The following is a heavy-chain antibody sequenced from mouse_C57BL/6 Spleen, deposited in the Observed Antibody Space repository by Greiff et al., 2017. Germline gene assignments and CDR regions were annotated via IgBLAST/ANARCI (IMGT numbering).Heavy chain of an antibody. V-gene: IGHV1-75*01. J-gene: IGHJ3*01. D-gene: IGHD2-4*01. Sequence: VQLQQSGPELVKPGASVKISCKASGYTFTDYYINWVKQRPGQGLEWIGWIFPGSGSTYYNEKFKGKATLTVDKSSSTAYMLLSSLTSEDSAVYFCARLGDYDSAWFAYWGQGTLVTVSA. CDR2: IFPGSGST. CDR1: GYTFTDYY. CDR3: ARLGDYDSAWFAY.